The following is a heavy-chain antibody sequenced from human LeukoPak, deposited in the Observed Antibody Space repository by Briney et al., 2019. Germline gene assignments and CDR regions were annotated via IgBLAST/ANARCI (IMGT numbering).Heavy chain of an antibody. CDR1: GGSISNHY. CDR3: ARDYGAITDN. D-gene: IGHD1-26*01. J-gene: IGHJ4*02. V-gene: IGHV4-59*11. Sequence: PSETLSLTCTVSGGSISNHYWSWIRQPPGKGLEWIGYIYYSGSTNYNPSLKSRITISLDTSKNQFSLKLSSVTAADTAVYYCARDYGAITDNWGQGTLVTVSS. CDR2: IYYSGST.